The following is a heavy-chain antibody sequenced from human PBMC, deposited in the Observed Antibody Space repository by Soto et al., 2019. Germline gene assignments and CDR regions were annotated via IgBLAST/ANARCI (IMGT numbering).Heavy chain of an antibody. CDR2: INPNSGGT. J-gene: IGHJ6*02. D-gene: IGHD2-2*02. CDR3: ARSLTEGYCTITGCYTRPLYGMDV. CDR1: GYTFSGYY. Sequence: GASVKVSCKDSGYTFSGYYIHWLRQAPGQGLECMGWINPNSGGTNYAQKFQGRVTVTRDTPTSTAYMELSRLTSDDTAVYYCARSLTEGYCTITGCYTRPLYGMDVWGQGATVTVSS. V-gene: IGHV1-2*02.